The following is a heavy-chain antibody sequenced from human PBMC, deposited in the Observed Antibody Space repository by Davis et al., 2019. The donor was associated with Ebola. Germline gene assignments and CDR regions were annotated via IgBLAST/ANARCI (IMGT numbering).Heavy chain of an antibody. CDR1: GDSISSGYYF. J-gene: IGHJ5*02. D-gene: IGHD2-21*01. CDR3: ARARVGISYWFDP. Sequence: MPSETLSLTCTVSGDSISSGYYFWSWIRQPPGKGLEWIGYIYYSGSTYYNPSLKSRVTISVDTSKNQFSLKLSSVTAADTAVYYCARARVGISYWFDPWGQGTLVTVSS. V-gene: IGHV4-30-4*01. CDR2: IYYSGST.